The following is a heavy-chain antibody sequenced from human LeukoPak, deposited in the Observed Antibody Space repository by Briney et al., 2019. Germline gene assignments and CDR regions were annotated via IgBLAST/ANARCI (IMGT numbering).Heavy chain of an antibody. D-gene: IGHD6-19*01. Sequence: SVKVSCKASGGTFSSYAISWVRQAPGQGLEWMGRIIPILGIANYAQKFQGRVTITADKSASTAYMELSSLRSEDTAVYYCAKMIGLYGSGWYAGGIDYWGQGTLVTVSS. CDR1: GGTFSSYA. CDR3: AKMIGLYGSGWYAGGIDY. J-gene: IGHJ4*02. CDR2: IIPILGIA. V-gene: IGHV1-69*04.